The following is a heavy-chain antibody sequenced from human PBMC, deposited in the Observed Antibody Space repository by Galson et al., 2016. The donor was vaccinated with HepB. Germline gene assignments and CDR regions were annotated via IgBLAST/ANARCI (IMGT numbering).Heavy chain of an antibody. Sequence: SLRLSCAASGFTVSTYMSWVRQAPGKGLEWVSVIYSHGDTYFADSVKGRFTISRDISRNTLYLQMNSLRVDDTAVYYCATDGPRAYFEIVNDVLEIWGQGTTVTVSS. CDR1: GFTVSTY. CDR3: ATDGPRAYFEIVNDVLEI. J-gene: IGHJ3*02. D-gene: IGHD3-9*01. CDR2: IYSHGDT. V-gene: IGHV3-53*01.